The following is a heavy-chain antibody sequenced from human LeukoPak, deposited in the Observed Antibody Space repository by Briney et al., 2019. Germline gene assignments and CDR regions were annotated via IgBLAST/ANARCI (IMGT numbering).Heavy chain of an antibody. CDR3: ARESDSGKDFDF. Sequence: GASVKVFCKASGYTFTYHYIHLVRQAPGQGLEWMGIINPNNGNTNYAQKFQGRVTMTRDTSTSTVYMELSSLGSEDTAVYYCARESDSGKDFDFWGQGTLVTVSS. V-gene: IGHV1-46*01. CDR1: GYTFTYHY. D-gene: IGHD1-26*01. J-gene: IGHJ4*02. CDR2: INPNNGNT.